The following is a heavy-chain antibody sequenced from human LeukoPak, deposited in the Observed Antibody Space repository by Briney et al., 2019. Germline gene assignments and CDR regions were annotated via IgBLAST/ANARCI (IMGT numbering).Heavy chain of an antibody. CDR3: ARDPTGPSRYYYCGMDV. V-gene: IGHV1-69*13. J-gene: IGHJ6*02. D-gene: IGHD1-14*01. CDR2: FIPIYGSP. CDR1: GGGFTFTSHA. Sequence: SVKVSCKASGGGFTFTSHAITWVRQAPGQGLEWMAGFIPIYGSPSYAQKFQGRVTMTSDESTRTVYMELSSLRSDDTAVYYCARDPTGPSRYYYCGMDVWGQGTTVTVSS.